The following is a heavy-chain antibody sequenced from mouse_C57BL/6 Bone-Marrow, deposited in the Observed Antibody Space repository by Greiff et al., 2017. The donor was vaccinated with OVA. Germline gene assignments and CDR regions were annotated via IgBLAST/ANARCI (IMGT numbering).Heavy chain of an antibody. Sequence: EVKLVESGGGLVQPGGSLKLSCAASGFTFSDFYMYWIRQTPEKRLEWVAYISNGGGRTYYPDTVKGRFTISRDNAKNTLYLQMGRLKSEDTAMYYCARLDAMDYWGQGTSVTVSS. V-gene: IGHV5-12*01. J-gene: IGHJ4*01. CDR3: ARLDAMDY. CDR1: GFTFSDFY. CDR2: ISNGGGRT.